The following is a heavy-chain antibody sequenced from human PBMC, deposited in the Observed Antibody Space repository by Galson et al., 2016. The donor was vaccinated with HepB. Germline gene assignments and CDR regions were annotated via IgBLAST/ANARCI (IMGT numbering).Heavy chain of an antibody. D-gene: IGHD3-3*01. CDR3: ARVQTLVTIFGDYGMDV. Sequence: SLRLSCAASGFSFSNYAMHWVRQAPGKGLECVAIVSYDGRYKYYADSVKARFTISKDNSKNTLYLHMNSLGADDTALYYCARVQTLVTIFGDYGMDVGGQGTTVTVSS. CDR1: GFSFSNYA. CDR2: VSYDGRYK. J-gene: IGHJ6*02. V-gene: IGHV3-30*04.